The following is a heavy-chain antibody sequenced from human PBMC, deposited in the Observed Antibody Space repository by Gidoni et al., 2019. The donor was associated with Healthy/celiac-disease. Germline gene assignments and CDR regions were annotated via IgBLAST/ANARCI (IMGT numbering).Heavy chain of an antibody. CDR1: GVSISSYY. D-gene: IGHD1-26*01. Sequence: QVQLQESGPALVKPSETLSLTCTVSGVSISSYYWSWIRQLPGKGLEWIGYIYYSGSTNYNPSLKSRVTISVDTSKNQFSLKLSSVTAADTAVYYCARPMYSGSYYPLSIWGQGTLVTVSS. CDR2: IYYSGST. CDR3: ARPMYSGSYYPLSI. J-gene: IGHJ4*02. V-gene: IGHV4-59*08.